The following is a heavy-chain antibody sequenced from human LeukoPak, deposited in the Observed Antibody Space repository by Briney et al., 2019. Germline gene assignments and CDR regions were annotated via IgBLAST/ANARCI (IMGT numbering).Heavy chain of an antibody. CDR2: INHRGST. CDR1: GGSFSGYY. Sequence: PSETLSLTCAVYGGSFSGYYWSWIRQPPGKGLEWIGEINHRGSTNYNPYLKSRVTISVDTSKSQSSMKLSSVTAADTAVYYCARGRASTTPDTAVNDYWGQGTLVTASS. V-gene: IGHV4-34*01. J-gene: IGHJ4*02. CDR3: ARGRASTTPDTAVNDY. D-gene: IGHD4-17*01.